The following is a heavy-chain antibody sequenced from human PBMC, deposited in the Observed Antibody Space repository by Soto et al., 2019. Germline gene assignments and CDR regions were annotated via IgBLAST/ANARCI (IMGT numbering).Heavy chain of an antibody. D-gene: IGHD2-21*01. CDR3: ARLVVVAPVANA. CDR1: GGSISYNSYY. Sequence: SETLSLTCSVSGGSISYNSYYWGWIRQPPGKGLEWVGGIFYTGTTYYSPSLKDRVTISVDTSKNSFSLNLTSVTATDTAVYVCARLVVVAPVANAWGQGTLVTVDS. V-gene: IGHV4-39*02. J-gene: IGHJ5*02. CDR2: IFYTGTT.